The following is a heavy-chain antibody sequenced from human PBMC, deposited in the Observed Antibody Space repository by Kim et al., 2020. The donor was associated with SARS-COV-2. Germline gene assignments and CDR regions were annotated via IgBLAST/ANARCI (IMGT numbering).Heavy chain of an antibody. CDR1: GFTFSSYW. J-gene: IGHJ4*02. CDR2: IKQDGSEK. CDR3: ARDLEQYQLLLGNYFDY. V-gene: IGHV3-7*03. D-gene: IGHD2-2*01. Sequence: GGSLRLSCAASGFTFSSYWMSWVRQAPGKGLEWVANIKQDGSEKYYVDSVKGRFTISRDNAKNSLYLQMNSLRAEDTAVYYCARDLEQYQLLLGNYFDYWGQGTLVTVSS.